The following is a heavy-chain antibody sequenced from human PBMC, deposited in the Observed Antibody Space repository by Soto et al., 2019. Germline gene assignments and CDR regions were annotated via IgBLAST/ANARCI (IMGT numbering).Heavy chain of an antibody. V-gene: IGHV3-9*01. CDR1: GFTFDDYA. CDR3: AKARLSSGFYNGYES. CDR2: LSWKSTNI. Sequence: EVQLVDSGGGLVQPGRSLRLSCAASGFTFDDYAMHWVRQAPGKGLEWVSGLSWKSTNIGYADSVKGRFIISRDNAKKFLYLQKNSLRPEDSSVYSCAKARLSSGFYNGYESWGQGTQVTVSS. D-gene: IGHD6-19*01. J-gene: IGHJ5*02.